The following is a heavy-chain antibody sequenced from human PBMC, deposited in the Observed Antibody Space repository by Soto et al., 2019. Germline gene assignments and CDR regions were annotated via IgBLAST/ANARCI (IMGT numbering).Heavy chain of an antibody. V-gene: IGHV3-30*18. CDR2: ISYDGSNK. J-gene: IGHJ6*03. D-gene: IGHD3-16*01. CDR3: AKDLVKWGTHYYMDV. CDR1: GFTFSSYG. Sequence: GGSLRLSCAASGFTFSSYGMHWVRQAPGKGLEWVAVISYDGSNKYYADSVKGRFTISRDNSKNTLYLQMNSLRAEDTAVYYCAKDLVKWGTHYYMDVWGKGTTVTVSS.